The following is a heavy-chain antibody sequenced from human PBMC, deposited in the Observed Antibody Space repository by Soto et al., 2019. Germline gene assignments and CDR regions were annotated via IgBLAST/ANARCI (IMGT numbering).Heavy chain of an antibody. Sequence: QVQLVQSGAEVKKPGSSVKASCKASGGTFSSYAISWVRQAPGQGLEWMGGIIPTFGTANYAQKFQGRVTITADESTSTAYMELSSLRSEDTAVYYCARSEGLVTRPYNWFDPWGQGTLVTVSS. CDR2: IIPTFGTA. CDR1: GGTFSSYA. V-gene: IGHV1-69*12. D-gene: IGHD6-19*01. J-gene: IGHJ5*02. CDR3: ARSEGLVTRPYNWFDP.